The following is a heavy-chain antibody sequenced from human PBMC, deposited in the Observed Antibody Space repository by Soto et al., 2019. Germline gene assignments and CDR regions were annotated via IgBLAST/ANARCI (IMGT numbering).Heavy chain of an antibody. V-gene: IGHV5-51*01. J-gene: IGHJ6*01. D-gene: IGHD3-22*01. CDR1: GYIFTSYW. Sequence: GESLKISCTGSGYIFTSYWIAWVRQLPGKGLEWMGIIYSGDSIIRYSPSFQGQVIISADKSISTAYLQWSRLKASDTAMYYCGRRDSSGYRDYYYGMDVWEQETTVAVSS. CDR3: GRRDSSGYRDYYYGMDV. CDR2: IYSGDSII.